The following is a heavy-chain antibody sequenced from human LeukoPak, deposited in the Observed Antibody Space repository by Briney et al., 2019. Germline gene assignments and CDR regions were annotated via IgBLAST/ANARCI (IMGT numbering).Heavy chain of an antibody. Sequence: GESLKISCKGSGYSFTSYWISWVRQMPGKGLEWMGRIDPSDSYTNYSPSFQGHVTISADKSISTAYLQWSSLEASDTAMYYCARHDKSYGSPFDYWGQGTLVTVSS. V-gene: IGHV5-10-1*01. CDR2: IDPSDSYT. D-gene: IGHD5-18*01. CDR3: ARHDKSYGSPFDY. J-gene: IGHJ4*02. CDR1: GYSFTSYW.